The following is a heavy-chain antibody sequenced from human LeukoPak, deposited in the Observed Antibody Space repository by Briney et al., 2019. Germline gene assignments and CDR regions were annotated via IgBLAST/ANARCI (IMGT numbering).Heavy chain of an antibody. J-gene: IGHJ5*02. CDR2: IYPGDSDT. Sequence: GESLKISCKGSGYSFSNYWIGWVRQMPGKGLEWMGIIYPGDSDTRYSPSFQGQVTISAGKSISTAYVQWSSLKASDTAMYYCARLYDILTSNSFDPWGQGTLVTVSS. V-gene: IGHV5-51*01. D-gene: IGHD3-9*01. CDR3: ARLYDILTSNSFDP. CDR1: GYSFSNYW.